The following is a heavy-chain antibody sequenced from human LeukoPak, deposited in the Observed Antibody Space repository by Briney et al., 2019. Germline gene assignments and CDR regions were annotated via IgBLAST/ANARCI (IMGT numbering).Heavy chain of an antibody. CDR3: AISGVVPAAIAPGGMDV. Sequence: GGSLRLSCAASGFTFSSYSMNWVRQAPGKGLEWVSSISSSSYIYYADSVKGRFTISRDNARNSLYLQMNSLRAEDTAVYYCAISGVVPAAIAPGGMDVWGQGTTVTVS. CDR1: GFTFSSYS. CDR2: ISSSSYI. V-gene: IGHV3-21*01. D-gene: IGHD2-2*01. J-gene: IGHJ6*02.